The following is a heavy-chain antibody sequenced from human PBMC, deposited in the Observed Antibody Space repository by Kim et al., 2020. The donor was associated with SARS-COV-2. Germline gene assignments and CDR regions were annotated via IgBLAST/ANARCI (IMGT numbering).Heavy chain of an antibody. CDR2: IIPILGIA. V-gene: IGHV1-69*04. CDR3: ARDYRVRGVIDY. D-gene: IGHD3-10*01. CDR1: GGTFSSYA. Sequence: SVKVSCKASGGTFSSYAISWVRQAPGQGLERMGRIIPILGIANYAQKFQGRVTITADKSTSTAYMELSSLRSEDTAVYYCARDYRVRGVIDYWGQGTLVTVSS. J-gene: IGHJ4*02.